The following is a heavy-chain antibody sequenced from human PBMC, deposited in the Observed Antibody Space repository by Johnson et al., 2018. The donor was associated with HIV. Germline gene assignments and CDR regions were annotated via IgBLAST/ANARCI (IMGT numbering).Heavy chain of an antibody. CDR1: QFIFSNYY. Sequence: HLVESGGGLAKPAWSPRLSCAASQFIFSNYYMNCVRQAPGNGLELVGQVNPNGDSTYLIDSGKDRFNTSRDKAKNTLHLQTNSLKTEDTAVYYCTTAGPPDYNFWSGYNAFDIWGQGTMVTVSS. CDR3: TTAGPPDYNFWSGYNAFDI. J-gene: IGHJ3*02. CDR2: VNPNGDST. V-gene: IGHV3-25*03. D-gene: IGHD3-3*01.